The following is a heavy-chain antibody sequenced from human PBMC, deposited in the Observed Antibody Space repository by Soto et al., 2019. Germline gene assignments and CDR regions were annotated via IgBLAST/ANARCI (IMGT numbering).Heavy chain of an antibody. CDR3: ARFSPGEFYYDSSGYLDY. D-gene: IGHD3-22*01. CDR1: GFTFSSYE. CDR2: ISSSGSTI. J-gene: IGHJ4*02. V-gene: IGHV3-48*03. Sequence: PGGSLRLSCAASGFTFSSYEMNWVRQAPGKGLEWVSYISSSGSTIYYADSVKGRFTISRDNAKNSLYLQMNSLRAEDTAVYYCARFSPGEFYYDSSGYLDYWGQGTLVTVSS.